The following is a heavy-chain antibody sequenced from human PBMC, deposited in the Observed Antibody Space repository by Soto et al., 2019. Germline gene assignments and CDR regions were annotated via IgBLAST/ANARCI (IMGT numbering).Heavy chain of an antibody. Sequence: SVKVSFKASGGTFSSYAISWLRQAPGQGLEWMGGIIPIFGTANYAQKFQGRVTITADESTSTAYMELSSLRSEDTAVYYCASGNGYCSGGSCYSDYYYGMDVWGQGTTVTVSS. CDR3: ASGNGYCSGGSCYSDYYYGMDV. V-gene: IGHV1-69*13. J-gene: IGHJ6*02. D-gene: IGHD2-15*01. CDR2: IIPIFGTA. CDR1: GGTFSSYA.